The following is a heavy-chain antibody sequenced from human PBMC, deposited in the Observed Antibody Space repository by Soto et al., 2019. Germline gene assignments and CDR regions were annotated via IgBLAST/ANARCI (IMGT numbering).Heavy chain of an antibody. Sequence: SETLSLTCAVYGGSFSGYYWSWIRQPPGKGLEWIGEINHSGSTNYNPSLKSRVTISVDTSKNQFSLKLSSVTAADTAVYYCARGTNVDTANDYWGQGTLVTVSS. CDR1: GGSFSGYY. CDR3: ARGTNVDTANDY. V-gene: IGHV4-34*01. J-gene: IGHJ4*02. D-gene: IGHD5-18*01. CDR2: INHSGST.